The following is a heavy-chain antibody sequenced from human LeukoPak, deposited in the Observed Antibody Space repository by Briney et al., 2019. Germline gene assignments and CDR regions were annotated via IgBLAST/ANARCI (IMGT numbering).Heavy chain of an antibody. V-gene: IGHV1-69*08. J-gene: IGHJ5*02. CDR1: GGTFLSHT. D-gene: IGHD3-10*01. CDR3: ARVNLRGSNYNWFDP. Sequence: ALVKVSCKTSGGTFLSHTFSWVRQAPGQGLEWTGKITPVINTANYAQTFQGRVSIYADKSTTTVYMDLSGLRPDDTAVYYCARVNLRGSNYNWFDPWGQGTRVTVSS. CDR2: ITPVINTA.